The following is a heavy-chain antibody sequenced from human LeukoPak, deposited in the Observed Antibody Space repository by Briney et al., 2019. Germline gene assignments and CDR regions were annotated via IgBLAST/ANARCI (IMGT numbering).Heavy chain of an antibody. CDR3: ARLTTVTTWLVSDYYYGMDV. J-gene: IGHJ6*02. CDR2: TNHSGST. CDR1: GGSFSGYY. Sequence: PSETLSLTCAVYGGSFSGYYWSWIRQPPGKGLEWIGETNHSGSTNYNPSLKSRVTISVDTSKNQFSLKLSSVTAADTAVYYCARLTTVTTWLVSDYYYGMDVWGQGTTVTVSS. D-gene: IGHD4-17*01. V-gene: IGHV4-34*01.